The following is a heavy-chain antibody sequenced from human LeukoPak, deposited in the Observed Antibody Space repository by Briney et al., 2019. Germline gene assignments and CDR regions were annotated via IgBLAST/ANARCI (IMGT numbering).Heavy chain of an antibody. CDR2: IFYSGST. CDR3: ARGSYYYYYGMDV. V-gene: IGHV4-59*01. CDR1: GGSISRYY. Sequence: SETLSLTCTVSGGSISRYYWNWIRQPPGKGLEWIGYIFYSGSTNYNPSLKSRVTISVDTSKNQFSLKLSSVTAADTAVYYCARGSYYYYYGMDVWGQGTTVTVSS. J-gene: IGHJ6*02.